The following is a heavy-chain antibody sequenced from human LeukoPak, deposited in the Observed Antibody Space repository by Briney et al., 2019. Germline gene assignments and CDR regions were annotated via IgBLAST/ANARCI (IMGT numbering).Heavy chain of an antibody. CDR3: ARDLWESGSYLAEYFQH. V-gene: IGHV3-48*01. CDR2: ISSSSNTI. Sequence: GGSLRLSCAASGFTFSSYSMNWVRQAPGKGLEWVSYISSSSNTIYYADSVKGRFTISRDNAKNSLYLQMNSLRAEDTAVYYCARDLWESGSYLAEYFQHWGQGTLVTVSS. J-gene: IGHJ1*01. D-gene: IGHD1-26*01. CDR1: GFTFSSYS.